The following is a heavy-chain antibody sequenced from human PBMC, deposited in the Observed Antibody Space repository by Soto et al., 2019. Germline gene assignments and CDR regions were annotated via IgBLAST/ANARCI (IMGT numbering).Heavy chain of an antibody. V-gene: IGHV3-30*18. CDR3: AKEENQDYDFWSGYPPPMDV. CDR1: GFTFSSYG. CDR2: ISYDGSNK. J-gene: IGHJ6*02. D-gene: IGHD3-3*01. Sequence: GGSLRLSCAASGFTFSSYGMHWVRQAPGKGLEWVAVISYDGSNKYYADSVKGRFTISRDNSKNTLYLQMNSLRAEDTAVYYCAKEENQDYDFWSGYPPPMDVWGQGTTVTVSS.